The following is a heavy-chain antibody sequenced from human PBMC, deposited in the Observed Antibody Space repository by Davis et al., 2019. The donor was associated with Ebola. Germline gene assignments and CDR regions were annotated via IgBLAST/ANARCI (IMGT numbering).Heavy chain of an antibody. CDR3: ARSNYDFWSGYYTSNWFDP. V-gene: IGHV4-59*01. J-gene: IGHJ5*02. Sequence: GSLRLSCTVSGGSISSYYWSWIRQPPGKGLEWIGYIYYSGSTNYNPSLKSRVTISVDTSKNQFSLKLSSVTAADTAVYYCARSNYDFWSGYYTSNWFDPWGQGTLVTVSS. D-gene: IGHD3-3*01. CDR2: IYYSGST. CDR1: GGSISSYY.